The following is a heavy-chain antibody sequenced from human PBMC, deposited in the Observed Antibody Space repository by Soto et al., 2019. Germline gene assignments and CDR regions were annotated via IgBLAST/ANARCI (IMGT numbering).Heavy chain of an antibody. V-gene: IGHV4-59*08. CDR3: ARLVYCSGGSCYSDWFDP. J-gene: IGHJ5*02. D-gene: IGHD2-15*01. CDR2: IYYSGST. CDR1: GGSISSYY. Sequence: SETLSLTCTVSGGSISSYYWSWIRQPPGKGLEWIGYIYYSGSTNYNPSLKSRVAISVDTSKNQFSLKLSSVTAADTAVYYCARLVYCSGGSCYSDWFDPWGQGTLVTVSS.